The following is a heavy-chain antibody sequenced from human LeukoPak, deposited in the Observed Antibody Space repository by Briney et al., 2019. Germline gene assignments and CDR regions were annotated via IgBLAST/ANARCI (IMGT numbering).Heavy chain of an antibody. CDR1: GLTFSNSW. CDR3: ARVSGLGMNEYYQH. J-gene: IGHJ1*01. D-gene: IGHD3-10*01. V-gene: IGHV3-74*01. CDR2: INNEGTTI. Sequence: PGGSLRLSCEASGLTFSNSWMHWVRQSPGKGLVWVSRINNEGTTIIYADSVKGRFTISRDNAKNTLYLQMKSLRAEDTAVYYCARVSGLGMNEYYQHWGQGTLVTVAS.